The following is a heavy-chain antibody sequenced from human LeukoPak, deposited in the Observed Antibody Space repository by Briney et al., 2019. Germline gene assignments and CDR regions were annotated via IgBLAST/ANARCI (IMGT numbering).Heavy chain of an antibody. CDR1: GGSXSGYY. CDR2: INHSGST. J-gene: IGHJ4*02. Sequence: TLSXTCAVYGGSXSGYYWSWIRQPPGKGLEWIGEINHSGSTNYNPSLKSRVTISVDTSKNQFSLKLSSVTAADTAVYYCARVRDSSGCYDYWGQGTLVTVSS. CDR3: ARVRDSSGCYDY. V-gene: IGHV4-34*01. D-gene: IGHD6-19*01.